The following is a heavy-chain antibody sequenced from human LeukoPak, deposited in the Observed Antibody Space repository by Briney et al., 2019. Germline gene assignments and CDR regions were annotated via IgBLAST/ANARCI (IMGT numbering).Heavy chain of an antibody. V-gene: IGHV1-18*01. CDR2: ISAYNGNT. Sequence: GASVTVSCNASGYTFTSYGISWVRQAPGQGLEWMGWISAYNGNTNYAQKLQSRVTITTDTTTSTAYMELRSLRSDDTAVYYCARRGYAIDYWGQGTLVTVSS. CDR3: ARRGYAIDY. J-gene: IGHJ4*02. CDR1: GYTFTSYG. D-gene: IGHD2-8*01.